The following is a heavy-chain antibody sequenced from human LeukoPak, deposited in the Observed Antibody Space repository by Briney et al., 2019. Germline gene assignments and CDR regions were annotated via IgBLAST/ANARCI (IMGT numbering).Heavy chain of an antibody. Sequence: SETLSLTCTVSGGSINSGAYFWSWIRQHPGKGLEWIGYIYSSGGTYYNPSLKSRVTISVDTSKSHFSLKLSSVTAADTAVYYCARMRNDLLTGYDYYFYYWGQGTLVTVSS. D-gene: IGHD3-9*01. V-gene: IGHV4-31*03. CDR1: GGSINSGAYF. CDR2: IYSSGGT. J-gene: IGHJ4*02. CDR3: ARMRNDLLTGYDYYFYY.